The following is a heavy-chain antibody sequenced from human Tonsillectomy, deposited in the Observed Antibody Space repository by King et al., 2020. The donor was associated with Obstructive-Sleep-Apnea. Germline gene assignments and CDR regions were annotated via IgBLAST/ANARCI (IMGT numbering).Heavy chain of an antibody. CDR1: GFTFSSYS. CDR2: ISSSSSTI. CDR3: ARGGGRELLGRFDP. V-gene: IGHV3-48*01. J-gene: IGHJ5*02. D-gene: IGHD1-26*01. Sequence: QLVQSGGGLVQPGGSLRLSCAASGFTFSSYSMNWVRQAPGKGLEWVSYISSSSSTIYYADSVKGRFTISRDNAKNSLYLQMNSLRAEDTAVYYCARGGGRELLGRFDPWGQGTLVTVSS.